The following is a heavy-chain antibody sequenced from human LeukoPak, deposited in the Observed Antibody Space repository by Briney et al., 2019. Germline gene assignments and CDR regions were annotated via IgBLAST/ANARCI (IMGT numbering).Heavy chain of an antibody. J-gene: IGHJ4*02. Sequence: PSETLSLTCAVSGGSISSGGYSWSWIRQPPGKGLEWIGYIYHSGSTYYNPSLKSRVTISVDTSKNQFSLKLSSVTAADTAVYYCARDARQSPPFSFDYWGQGTLVTVSS. CDR3: ARDARQSPPFSFDY. CDR1: GGSISSGGYS. V-gene: IGHV4-30-2*05. CDR2: IYHSGST.